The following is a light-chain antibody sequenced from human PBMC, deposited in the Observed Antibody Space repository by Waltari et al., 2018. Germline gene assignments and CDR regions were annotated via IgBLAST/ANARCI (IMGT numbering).Light chain of an antibody. CDR3: QQRINWPRT. Sequence: ETVLTQFPGTLALSPGERATLSCRASQSIGSSLAWYQHIPGQAPRLLFYDASNRATGIPARFSGSGSGTDFTLTISSLEPEDFAVYYCQQRINWPRTFGQGTKVEIK. V-gene: IGKV3-11*01. CDR1: QSIGSS. J-gene: IGKJ1*01. CDR2: DAS.